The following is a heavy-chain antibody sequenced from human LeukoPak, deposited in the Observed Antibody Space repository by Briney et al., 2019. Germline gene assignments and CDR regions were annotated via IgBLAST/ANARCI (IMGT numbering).Heavy chain of an antibody. Sequence: MSGGSLRLSCAASGFTFSSYSKNWVRKAPGTGLEWVSSISSSSSYIYYADSVKSRFTISRDNAKNSLYLQITSLRAEDTAVYYCARDPRVGATASFDYWGQGTLVTVSS. V-gene: IGHV3-21*01. CDR3: ARDPRVGATASFDY. CDR1: GFTFSSYS. D-gene: IGHD1-26*01. J-gene: IGHJ4*02. CDR2: ISSSSSYI.